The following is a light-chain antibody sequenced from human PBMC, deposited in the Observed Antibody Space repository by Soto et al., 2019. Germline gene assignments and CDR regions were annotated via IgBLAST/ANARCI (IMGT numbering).Light chain of an antibody. CDR3: QQYNSYSGR. J-gene: IGKJ1*01. CDR2: DAY. CDR1: QSIYLA. V-gene: IGKV3-11*01. Sequence: ELVLTQSPATLSLSPGARAALSCRASQSIYLAIAWYQPQPGQAPRLLIFDAYQRATGIPARFSGSGSGTEFTLTISRLQPDDFANYYCQQYNSYSGRFGQGTKVDIK.